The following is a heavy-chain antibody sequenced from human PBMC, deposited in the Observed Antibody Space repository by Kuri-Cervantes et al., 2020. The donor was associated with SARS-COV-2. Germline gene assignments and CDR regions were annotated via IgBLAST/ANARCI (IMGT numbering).Heavy chain of an antibody. D-gene: IGHD3-9*01. CDR1: GYSISSGYY. Sequence: SQTLSLTCAVSGYSISSGYYWGWIRQPPGKGLEWIGSIYHSGSTYYNPSLKSRVTISVDTSKNQFSLNLSSVTAADTAVYYCAGVAYYDILTTRGADYWGQGTLVTVSS. V-gene: IGHV4-38-2*01. J-gene: IGHJ4*02. CDR2: IYHSGST. CDR3: AGVAYYDILTTRGADY.